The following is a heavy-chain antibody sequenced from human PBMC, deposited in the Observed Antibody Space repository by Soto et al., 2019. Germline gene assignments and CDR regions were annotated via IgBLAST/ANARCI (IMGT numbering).Heavy chain of an antibody. J-gene: IGHJ5*02. V-gene: IGHV4-59*01. CDR3: ARRAVVAVTGSLDNWLDP. Sequence: PSETLSLTCTVSGGSIRSYNWNWIRQPPGKGLEWIGYVYNSGSTNYNPSLKSRVTISVDTSKNQFSLKLNSVTAADTAVYYCARRAVVAVTGSLDNWLDPWGQGTLVTVSS. CDR2: VYNSGST. CDR1: GGSIRSYN. D-gene: IGHD2-21*01.